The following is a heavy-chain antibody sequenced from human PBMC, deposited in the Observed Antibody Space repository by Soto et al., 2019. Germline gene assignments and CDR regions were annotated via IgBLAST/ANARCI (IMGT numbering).Heavy chain of an antibody. CDR1: GYSFTSYW. CDR2: IYPGDSDT. J-gene: IGHJ4*02. V-gene: IGHV5-51*01. CDR3: ARHFRSPGYSSGWYADD. D-gene: IGHD6-19*01. Sequence: GESLKISCKGSGYSFTSYWIGWVRQMPGKGLEWMGIIYPGDSDTRYSPSFQGQVTISADKSISTAYLQWSSLKASDTAMYYCARHFRSPGYSSGWYADDWGQGTLVTVSS.